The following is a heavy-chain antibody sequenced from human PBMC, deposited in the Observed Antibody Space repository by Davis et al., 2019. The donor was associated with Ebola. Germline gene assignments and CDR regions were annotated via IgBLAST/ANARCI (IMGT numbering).Heavy chain of an antibody. CDR2: ISYDGSNK. V-gene: IGHV3-30*03. CDR3: ARQAGSGWFDS. J-gene: IGHJ5*01. CDR1: GFTFSSYG. D-gene: IGHD6-19*01. Sequence: GESLKISCAASGFTFSSYGMHWVRQAPGKGLEWVAVISYDGSNKYYADSVKGRFTISRDNSKNTLYLQMNSLRAEDTAVYYCARQAGSGWFDSWGQGTLVTVSS.